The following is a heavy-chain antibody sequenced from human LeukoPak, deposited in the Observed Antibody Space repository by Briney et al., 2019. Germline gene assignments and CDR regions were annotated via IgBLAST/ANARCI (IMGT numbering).Heavy chain of an antibody. CDR1: GFTFSSYE. J-gene: IGHJ4*02. CDR3: AREPKVTDDYTGAFDY. Sequence: GGSLRLSCAASGFTFSSYEMNWVRQAPGKGLEWVSYISTSGSTIYYADSVKGRFTISRDDAKNSLSLQMDSLRADDTAFYYCAREPKVTDDYTGAFDYWGPGTLVTVSS. D-gene: IGHD5-24*01. V-gene: IGHV3-48*03. CDR2: ISTSGSTI.